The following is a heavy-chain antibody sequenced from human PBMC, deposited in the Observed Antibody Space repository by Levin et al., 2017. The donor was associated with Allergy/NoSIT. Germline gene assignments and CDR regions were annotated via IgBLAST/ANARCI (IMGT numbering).Heavy chain of an antibody. J-gene: IGHJ4*02. V-gene: IGHV4-59*11. CDR2: IYYRGTT. CDR3: ATRTSNDFWSNYYDY. CDR1: GGSISGHY. D-gene: IGHD3-3*01. Sequence: SETLSLTCTVSGGSISGHYWSWIRQTPGKGLEWIGYIYYRGTTNYNPSLKSRVSISVDTSKNQFSLKLSSVTAADTAVYYCATRTSNDFWSNYYDYWGQGTLVTVSS.